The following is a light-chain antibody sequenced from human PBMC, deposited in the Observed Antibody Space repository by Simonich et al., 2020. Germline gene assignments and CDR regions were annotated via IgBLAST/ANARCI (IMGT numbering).Light chain of an antibody. V-gene: IGLV2-14*03. CDR2: DVS. Sequence: QSALTQPASVSGSPGQSITISCTETSSDVGGYNYVSWYQQHPGKAPKLMIYDVSKGPARVSNRFPGSKSGKTAYLTISGLQAEDEADYYCSSYTSSSHVVFGGGTKLTVL. CDR3: SSYTSSSHVV. CDR1: SSDVGGYNY. J-gene: IGLJ2*01.